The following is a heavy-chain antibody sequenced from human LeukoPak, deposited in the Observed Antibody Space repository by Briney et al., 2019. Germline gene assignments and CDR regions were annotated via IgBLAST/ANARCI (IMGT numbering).Heavy chain of an antibody. V-gene: IGHV3-74*01. D-gene: IGHD4/OR15-4a*01. CDR3: ARDRTMAGYFDY. J-gene: IGHJ4*02. CDR2: INSDGSST. CDR1: GFTFSSYW. Sequence: PGGSLRLSCAASGFTFSSYWMHWVRHAPGKGLVWVSRINSDGSSTSYADSVKGRFTISRDNAKNTLYLQMNSLRAEDTAVYYCARDRTMAGYFDYWGQGTLVTVSS.